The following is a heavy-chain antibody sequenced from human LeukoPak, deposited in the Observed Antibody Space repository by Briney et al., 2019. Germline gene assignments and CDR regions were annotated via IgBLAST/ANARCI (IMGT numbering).Heavy chain of an antibody. CDR1: GFTFKTYA. Sequence: RGSLRLSRAASGFTFKTYAMNWVRQVPGKGPEWVSSMSGSGSSTDYADSVKGRFTISRDNSKNTLYLQMNSLRAEDTALYYCAKDAQGLVRGGIYFDFWGQGSLVTVSS. CDR3: AKDAQGLVRGGIYFDF. CDR2: MSGSGSST. D-gene: IGHD6-19*01. J-gene: IGHJ4*02. V-gene: IGHV3-23*01.